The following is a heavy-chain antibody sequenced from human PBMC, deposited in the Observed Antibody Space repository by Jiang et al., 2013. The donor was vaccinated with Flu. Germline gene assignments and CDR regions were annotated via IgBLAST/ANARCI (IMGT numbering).Heavy chain of an antibody. Sequence: TQTLTLTCTFSGFSLSTTGAGVGWVRQPPGKALEWLAIIYWDDDQHYTPYLKSRLTITQDTSKNQVVLTMTNMDPVDTATYYCAHRHIHGGNGFDIWGQGTVVSVSS. CDR3: AHRHIHGGNGFDI. V-gene: IGHV2-5*02. D-gene: IGHD4-23*01. CDR2: IYWDDDQ. J-gene: IGHJ3*02. CDR1: GFSLSTTGAG.